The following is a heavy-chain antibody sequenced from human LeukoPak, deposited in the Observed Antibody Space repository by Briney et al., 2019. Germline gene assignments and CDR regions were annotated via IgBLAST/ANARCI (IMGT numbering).Heavy chain of an antibody. CDR1: GYSISSGYY. Sequence: SETLSLTCTVSGYSISSGYYWGWIRQPPGKGLEWIGSIYHSGSTYYNPSLKSRVTISVDTSKNQFSLKLSSVTAADTAVYYCARHRAYSSGWYHYNWFDPWGQGTLVTVSS. V-gene: IGHV4-38-2*02. CDR2: IYHSGST. D-gene: IGHD6-19*01. J-gene: IGHJ5*02. CDR3: ARHRAYSSGWYHYNWFDP.